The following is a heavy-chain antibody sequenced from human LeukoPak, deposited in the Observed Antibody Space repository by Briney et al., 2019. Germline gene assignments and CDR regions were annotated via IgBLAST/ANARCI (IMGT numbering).Heavy chain of an antibody. Sequence: PGGPLRLSCAASGFTFSDYYMSWIRQAPGKGLEWVSYISSSISYTNYADSVKGRFTISRDNAKNSLYLQMNGLRAEDTAVYYCARDRGPAVDDYGDYVKGNDAFDIWGQGTMVTVSS. V-gene: IGHV3-11*05. CDR1: GFTFSDYY. CDR2: ISSSISYT. J-gene: IGHJ3*02. D-gene: IGHD4-17*01. CDR3: ARDRGPAVDDYGDYVKGNDAFDI.